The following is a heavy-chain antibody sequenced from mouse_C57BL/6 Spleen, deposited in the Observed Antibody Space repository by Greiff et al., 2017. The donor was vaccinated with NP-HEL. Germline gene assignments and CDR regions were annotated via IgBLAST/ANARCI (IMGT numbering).Heavy chain of an antibody. D-gene: IGHD2-1*01. CDR2: IDPENGDT. CDR1: GFNIKDDY. V-gene: IGHV14-4*01. Sequence: EVKLQESGAELVRPGASVKLSCTASGFNIKDDYMHWVKQRPEQGLEWIGWIDPENGDTEYASKFQGKATITADTSSNTAYLQLSSLTSEDTAVYYCTTLYGNYDYAMDYWGQGTSVTVSS. CDR3: TTLYGNYDYAMDY. J-gene: IGHJ4*01.